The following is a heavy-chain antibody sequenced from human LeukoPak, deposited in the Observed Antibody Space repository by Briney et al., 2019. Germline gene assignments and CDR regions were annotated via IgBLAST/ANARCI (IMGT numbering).Heavy chain of an antibody. CDR2: ISYDGSNK. V-gene: IGHV3-30*01. J-gene: IGHJ4*02. D-gene: IGHD3-22*01. CDR3: ARAPDISGPFDY. Sequence: GGTLRLSCAASGFTLSSYAMHCVPGAPGKGLEGVTVISYDGSNKYYADSVKGQFTISRNNAKSPLYLQMTSLRAEGTAVYYCARAPDISGPFDYWGQGTLVTVSS. CDR1: GFTLSSYA.